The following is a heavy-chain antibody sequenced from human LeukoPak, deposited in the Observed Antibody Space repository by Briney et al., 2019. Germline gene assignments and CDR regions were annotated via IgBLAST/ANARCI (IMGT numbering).Heavy chain of an antibody. D-gene: IGHD6-19*01. CDR3: ARDPFKEWLVRSRELVGMDV. CDR2: ISSSGSTI. J-gene: IGHJ6*02. Sequence: PGGSLRLSCAASGFTFNSYEMNWVRQAPGKGLEWVSYISSSGSTIYYADSVKGRFTISRDNAKNSLYLQMNSLRAEDTAVYYCARDPFKEWLVRSRELVGMDVWGQGTTVTVSS. CDR1: GFTFNSYE. V-gene: IGHV3-48*03.